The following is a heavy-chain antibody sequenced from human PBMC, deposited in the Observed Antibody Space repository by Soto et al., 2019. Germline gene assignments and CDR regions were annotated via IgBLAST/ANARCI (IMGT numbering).Heavy chain of an antibody. D-gene: IGHD1-26*01. J-gene: IGHJ5*02. V-gene: IGHV5-51*01. Sequence: GESLKISCKGSGYSFTIYWIGWVRQMPGKGLEWMGIIYPGDSDTRYSPSFQGQVTISADKSISTAYLQWSSLKASDTAMYYCARHVRVGATLGWFDPWGQGTLVTVS. CDR2: IYPGDSDT. CDR1: GYSFTIYW. CDR3: ARHVRVGATLGWFDP.